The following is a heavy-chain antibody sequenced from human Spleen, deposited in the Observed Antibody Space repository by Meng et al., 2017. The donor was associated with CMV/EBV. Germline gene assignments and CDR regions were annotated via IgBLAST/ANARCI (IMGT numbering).Heavy chain of an antibody. CDR1: GYTFTTYD. V-gene: IGHV1-69*10. D-gene: IGHD5-18*01. CDR2: IIPILGIA. J-gene: IGHJ6*02. CDR3: AGRGYSYGSYYYYYGMDV. Sequence: SVKVSCKASGYTFTTYDINWVRQAPGQGLEWMGGIIPILGIANYAQKFQGRVTITADKSTSTAYMELSSLRSEDTAVYYCAGRGYSYGSYYYYYGMDVWGQGTTVTVSS.